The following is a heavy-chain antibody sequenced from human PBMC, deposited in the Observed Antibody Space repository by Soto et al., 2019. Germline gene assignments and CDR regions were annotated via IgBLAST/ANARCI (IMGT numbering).Heavy chain of an antibody. D-gene: IGHD6-6*01. CDR2: ISAYNGNT. CDR3: AISSIAAARRAFDI. V-gene: IGHV1-18*04. Sequence: ASVKVSCKASGYTFTSYGISWVRQAPGQGLEWMGWISAYNGNTNYAQKLQGRVTMTTDTPTSTAYMELRSLRSDDTAVYYCAISSIAAARRAFDIWGQGTMVTVSS. J-gene: IGHJ3*02. CDR1: GYTFTSYG.